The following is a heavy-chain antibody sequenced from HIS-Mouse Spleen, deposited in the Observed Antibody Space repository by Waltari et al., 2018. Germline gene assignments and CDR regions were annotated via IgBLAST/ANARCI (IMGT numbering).Heavy chain of an antibody. J-gene: IGHJ3*02. V-gene: IGHV1-8*01. Sequence: QVQLVQSGAEVKKPGASVKVSCKASGYTFTSYDINWVRQATGQGLEWMGWMNPNSGNTGYAQKFQGRVTMTRNTSISTAYMELSSLRSEDTAVYYCARGRKSGDTLQHDAFDIWGQGTMVTVSS. CDR3: ARGRKSGDTLQHDAFDI. CDR2: MNPNSGNT. CDR1: GYTFTSYD. D-gene: IGHD7-27*01.